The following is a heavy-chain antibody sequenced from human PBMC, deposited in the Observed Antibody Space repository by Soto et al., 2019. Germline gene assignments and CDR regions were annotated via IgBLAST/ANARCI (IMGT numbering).Heavy chain of an antibody. CDR2: ISYDGSNK. CDR3: AKEFHSWIYFGY. Sequence: PGGSLRLSCAASGFTFSSSGMHWVRQAPGKGLEWVAVISYDGSNKFYADSVKGRFTISRDNFRKTLYLQMNSLRAEDTADYYYAKEFHSWIYFGYWGQGTLVT. CDR1: GFTFSSSG. D-gene: IGHD1-20*01. V-gene: IGHV3-30*18. J-gene: IGHJ4*02.